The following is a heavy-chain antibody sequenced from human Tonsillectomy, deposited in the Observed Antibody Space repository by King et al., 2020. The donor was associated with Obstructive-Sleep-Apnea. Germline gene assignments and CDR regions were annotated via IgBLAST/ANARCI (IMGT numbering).Heavy chain of an antibody. J-gene: IGHJ4*02. CDR1: GFTFDDYA. V-gene: IGHV3-9*01. CDR3: AKDMSSGWYGPSDY. D-gene: IGHD6-19*01. CDR2: INWNSGSI. Sequence: VQLVESGGGLVQPGRSLRLSCATSGFTFDDYAIHWVRHAPGKGLEWVSGINWNSGSIGYADSVKGRFTISRDNAKNSLYLQMNSLRAEDTALYYCAKDMSSGWYGPSDYWGQGTLVTVSS.